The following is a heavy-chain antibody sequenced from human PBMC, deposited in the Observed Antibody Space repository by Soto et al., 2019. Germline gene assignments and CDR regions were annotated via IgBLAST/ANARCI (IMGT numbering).Heavy chain of an antibody. CDR3: VCVLRFFVLLTFDP. Sequence: SDTLSLTCAVYGGSFSGYYWSWIRQPPGKGLEWIGEINHSGSTNYNPSLKSRVTISVDTSKNQFSLKLSSVTAADTAVYYCVCVLRFFVLLTFDPWGHRTLVTVS. D-gene: IGHD3-3*01. CDR2: INHSGST. V-gene: IGHV4-34*01. J-gene: IGHJ5*02. CDR1: GGSFSGYY.